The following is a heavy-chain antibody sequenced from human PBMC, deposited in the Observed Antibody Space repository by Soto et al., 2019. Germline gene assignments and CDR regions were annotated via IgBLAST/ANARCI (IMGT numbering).Heavy chain of an antibody. CDR1: GGSISSYY. J-gene: IGHJ4*02. CDR2: IYYSGST. D-gene: IGHD5-12*01. V-gene: IGHV4-59*08. CDR3: ARQEGYGLFDY. Sequence: SETLSLTCTVSGGSISSYYWSWIRQPPGKGLEWIGYIYYSGSTNYNPSLKSRVTISVDTSKNQFSLKLSSVTAADTAVYYCARQEGYGLFDYWGQGTLVPVSS.